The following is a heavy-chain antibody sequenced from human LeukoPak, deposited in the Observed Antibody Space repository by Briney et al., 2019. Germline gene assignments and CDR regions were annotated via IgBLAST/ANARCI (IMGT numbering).Heavy chain of an antibody. D-gene: IGHD3-3*01. CDR2: IYSGGST. Sequence: GGSLRLSCAASGFTVSSNYMSWVRQAPGKGLEWVSVIYSGGSTYYADSVKGRFTISRDNSKNTLYLQMNSLRAEDTAVYYCARGIPTTIFGVVRRFDPWGQGTLVTVSS. J-gene: IGHJ5*02. CDR3: ARGIPTTIFGVVRRFDP. CDR1: GFTVSSNY. V-gene: IGHV3-53*01.